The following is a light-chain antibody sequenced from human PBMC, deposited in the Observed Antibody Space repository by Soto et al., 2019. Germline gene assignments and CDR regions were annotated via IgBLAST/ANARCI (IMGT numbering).Light chain of an antibody. CDR2: DAS. V-gene: IGKV3-11*01. CDR1: QSVSSF. J-gene: IGKJ4*01. Sequence: EIVLTQSPATLSLSPGERATLSCRASQSVSSFLAWYQQNPGQAPRLLIYDASNRATGIPARFSGSGSGTDLTLTISSLAPEDFAVYYCQQRSNWPLLTFGGGPKVEIK. CDR3: QQRSNWPLLT.